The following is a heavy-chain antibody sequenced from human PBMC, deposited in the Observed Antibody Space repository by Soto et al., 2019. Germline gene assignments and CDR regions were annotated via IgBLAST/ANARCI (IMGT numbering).Heavy chain of an antibody. J-gene: IGHJ6*02. CDR3: ARGRARGNYYYYGMDV. CDR1: GGSFSGYY. CDR2: INHSGST. Sequence: SETLSLTCAVYGGSFSGYYWSWIRQPPGKGLEWIGEINHSGSTNYNPSLKSRVTISEDTSKNQFSLKLSSVTAADTAVYYCARGRARGNYYYYGMDVWGQGTTVTVSS. V-gene: IGHV4-34*01.